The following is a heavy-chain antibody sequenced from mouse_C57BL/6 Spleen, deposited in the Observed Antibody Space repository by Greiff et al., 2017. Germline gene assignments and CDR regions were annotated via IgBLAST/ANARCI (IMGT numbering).Heavy chain of an antibody. CDR1: GYTFTEYT. CDR3: ARHEDRDSSFDY. Sequence: VKLMESGAELVKPGASVKLSCKASGYTFTEYTIHWVKQRSGQGLEWIGWFYPGSGSIKYNEKFKDKATLTADKSSSTVYMELSRLTSEDSAVYFCARHEDRDSSFDYWGQGTTLTVSS. V-gene: IGHV1-62-2*01. D-gene: IGHD3-2*01. J-gene: IGHJ2*01. CDR2: FYPGSGSI.